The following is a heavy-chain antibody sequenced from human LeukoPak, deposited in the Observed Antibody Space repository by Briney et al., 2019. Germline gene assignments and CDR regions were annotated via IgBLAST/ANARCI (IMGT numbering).Heavy chain of an antibody. V-gene: IGHV3-21*01. J-gene: IGHJ4*02. Sequence: GGSLRLSCAASGFTFSSYTMNWVRQAPGMGLEWVSSITTGRTYLYYADSVKGRLTVSRDNAKNSLFLQMSSLRAEDTAVYYCATNSNFDYWGQGTLVTVSS. CDR3: ATNSNFDY. CDR1: GFTFSSYT. D-gene: IGHD4/OR15-4a*01. CDR2: ITTGRTYL.